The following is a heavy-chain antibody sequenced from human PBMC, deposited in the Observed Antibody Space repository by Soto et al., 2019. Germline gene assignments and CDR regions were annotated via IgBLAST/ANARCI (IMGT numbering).Heavy chain of an antibody. D-gene: IGHD1-26*01. J-gene: IGHJ4*02. CDR2: IIPIFGTA. Sequence: QVQLVQSGAEVKKPGSSVKVSCKASGGTFSSYAISWVRQAPGQGLEWMGGIIPIFGTANYAQTLQGRVTITADKSTSTAYMELSSLRSEDTAVYDCARAGGLGGATGDLDYWGQGNLVTVSS. CDR3: ARAGGLGGATGDLDY. CDR1: GGTFSSYA. V-gene: IGHV1-69*06.